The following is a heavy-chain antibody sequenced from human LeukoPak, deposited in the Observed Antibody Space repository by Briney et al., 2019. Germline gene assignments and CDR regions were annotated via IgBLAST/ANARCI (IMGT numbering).Heavy chain of an antibody. V-gene: IGHV1-18*01. J-gene: IGHJ4*02. CDR2: ISAYNGNT. CDR3: ARDHRRSSSSPSGY. CDR1: GYTFTSYG. Sequence: ASVKVSCKASGYTFTSYGISWVRQAPGQGLEWMGWISAYNGNTNYAQKLQDRVTMTTDTSTSTAYMELRSLRSDDTAVYYCARDHRRSSSSPSGYWGQGTLVTVSS. D-gene: IGHD6-6*01.